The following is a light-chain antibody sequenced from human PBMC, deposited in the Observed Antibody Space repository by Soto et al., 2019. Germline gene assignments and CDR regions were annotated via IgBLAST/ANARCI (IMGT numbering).Light chain of an antibody. V-gene: IGKV1-5*03. Sequence: DIQMTQSASSLSASVGERVTITCRASQSIYIWLAWYQQKPGKAPKLLIYKASSLESGVPSRFSGSGSGTEFTLTISSLQPDDFATYYCQQYNSYPWTFGQGTKVEIK. J-gene: IGKJ1*01. CDR1: QSIYIW. CDR3: QQYNSYPWT. CDR2: KAS.